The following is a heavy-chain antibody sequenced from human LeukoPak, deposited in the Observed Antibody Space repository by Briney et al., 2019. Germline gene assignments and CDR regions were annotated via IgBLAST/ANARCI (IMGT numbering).Heavy chain of an antibody. V-gene: IGHV1-69*05. CDR3: AREGGSIDWFDP. CDR2: IIPSFGTA. D-gene: IGHD3-16*01. J-gene: IGHJ5*02. Sequence: ASVKVSCKASGGTFRNYAISWVRQAPGQGLEWMGGIIPSFGTADYAQKFQGRVTMTRNTSIRTAYMELSSLRSEDTAVYYCAREGGSIDWFDPWGQGTLVTVSS. CDR1: GGTFRNYA.